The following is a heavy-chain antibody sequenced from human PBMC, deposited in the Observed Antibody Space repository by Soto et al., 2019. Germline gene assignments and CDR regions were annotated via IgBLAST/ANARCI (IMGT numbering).Heavy chain of an antibody. D-gene: IGHD2-15*01. Sequence: QVRLVQSGAEVKKPGSSVRVSCKASGGTFSSYTISWVRQAPGQGLEWMGRIIPILGIPNYTQKFQGRVTITADKSTSTAYMELSSLRSEDTAVYYCARDRGVVVAAAYYYFYMDVWGRGTTVTVSS. CDR1: GGTFSSYT. V-gene: IGHV1-69*08. CDR2: IIPILGIP. J-gene: IGHJ6*03. CDR3: ARDRGVVVAAAYYYFYMDV.